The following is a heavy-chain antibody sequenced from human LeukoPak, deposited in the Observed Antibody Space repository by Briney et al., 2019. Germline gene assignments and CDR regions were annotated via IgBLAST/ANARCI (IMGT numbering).Heavy chain of an antibody. D-gene: IGHD3-22*01. Sequence: GGSLKLSCAASGFTFSGSAMHWVRQASGKGLEWVGRIRSKTNSYATAYAASVKGSFTISSDDSKNTAYLQMNSLKTEDTAVYYCTRYYYDGSGYYYLFDYWGQGTLVTVSS. CDR2: IRSKTNSYAT. V-gene: IGHV3-73*01. CDR1: GFTFSGSA. CDR3: TRYYYDGSGYYYLFDY. J-gene: IGHJ4*02.